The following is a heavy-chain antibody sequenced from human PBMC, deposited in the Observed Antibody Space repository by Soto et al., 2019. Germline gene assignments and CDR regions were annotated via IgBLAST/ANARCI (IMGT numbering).Heavy chain of an antibody. CDR2: INHTGGT. Sequence: ETLSLTCAVYGGSVNGHYWNWIRQPPGKGLEWIGEINHTGGTHYNPSLKSRVTMSVDTSKNQFSLRLSSVTAADTAIYYCATRITVFGLLIPPFDPWGQGTQVTVSS. V-gene: IGHV4-34*01. J-gene: IGHJ5*02. D-gene: IGHD3-3*01. CDR3: ATRITVFGLLIPPFDP. CDR1: GGSVNGHY.